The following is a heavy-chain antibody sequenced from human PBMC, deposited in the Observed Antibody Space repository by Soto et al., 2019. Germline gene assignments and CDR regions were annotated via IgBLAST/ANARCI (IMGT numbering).Heavy chain of an antibody. V-gene: IGHV3-23*01. CDR2: ISGSGGST. Sequence: GGSLRLSCAASGFTFSSYAMSWVRQAPGKGLEWVSAISGSGGSTYYADSVKGRFTISRDNSKNTLYLQMNSLRAEDTAVYYCAKEGGSTYDYGDYVYYYYYMDVWGKGTTVTVSS. CDR1: GFTFSSYA. CDR3: AKEGGSTYDYGDYVYYYYYMDV. D-gene: IGHD4-17*01. J-gene: IGHJ6*03.